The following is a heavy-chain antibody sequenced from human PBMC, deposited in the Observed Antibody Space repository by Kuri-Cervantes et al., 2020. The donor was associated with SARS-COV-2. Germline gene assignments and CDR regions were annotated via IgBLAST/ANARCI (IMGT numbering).Heavy chain of an antibody. J-gene: IGHJ4*02. CDR2: ISYDGSNE. CDR3: AKLTRREDYNPFDF. D-gene: IGHD4-11*01. V-gene: IGHV3-30*01. CDR1: GFTFSSCA. Sequence: GESLKISCAASGFTFSSCAMHWVRLAPGKGLEWVAFISYDGSNEYYADSVKGRFTISRDNSKNTLYLQMNSLRVDDTAVYYCAKLTRREDYNPFDFWGQGTLVTVSS.